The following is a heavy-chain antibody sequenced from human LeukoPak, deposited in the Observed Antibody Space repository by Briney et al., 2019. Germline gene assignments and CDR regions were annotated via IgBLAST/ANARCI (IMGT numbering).Heavy chain of an antibody. CDR1: GFRVSDYY. J-gene: IGHJ5*02. CDR2: IRDSGEA. D-gene: IGHD1/OR15-1a*01. CDR3: ARDPAANKTWVESDP. Sequence: AGGSLRLSCAVSGFRVSDYYMSWVRQAPGKGLEWVGLIRDSGEAFYADFARGRFAISRDESENTLYLQMNSLRVEDTAVYFCARDPAANKTWVESDPWAREPRSLSPQ. V-gene: IGHV3-66*03.